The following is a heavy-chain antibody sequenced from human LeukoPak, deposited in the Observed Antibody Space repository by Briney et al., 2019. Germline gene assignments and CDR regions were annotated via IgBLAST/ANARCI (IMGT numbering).Heavy chain of an antibody. CDR1: GGSINTYY. J-gene: IGHJ4*02. CDR2: IYYSGST. D-gene: IGHD2-15*01. CDR3: ARHYCSGGGCYYFDY. V-gene: IGHV4-59*08. Sequence: PSETLSLTCTVSGGSINTYYWSWIRQPPGKGLELIGYIYYSGSTNYNPSLKGRVTISVDTSKNQFSLKLSSVTAADTAVYYCARHYCSGGGCYYFDYWGQGTLVTVSS.